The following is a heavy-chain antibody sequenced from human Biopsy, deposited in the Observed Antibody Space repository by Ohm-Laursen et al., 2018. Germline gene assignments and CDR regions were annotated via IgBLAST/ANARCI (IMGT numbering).Heavy chain of an antibody. V-gene: IGHV4-59*08. CDR3: ARHAPSYSGSYWRYFDL. J-gene: IGHJ2*01. Sequence: PSDTLSLTCTVSGGSISSYYWSWIRQPPGKGLEWIGYIYYTGSTNYNPSLKSRVTISVDTSMNPLSLRLTFVTAADTAVYYCARHAPSYSGSYWRYFDLWGRGTLVAVSS. D-gene: IGHD1-26*01. CDR1: GGSISSYY. CDR2: IYYTGST.